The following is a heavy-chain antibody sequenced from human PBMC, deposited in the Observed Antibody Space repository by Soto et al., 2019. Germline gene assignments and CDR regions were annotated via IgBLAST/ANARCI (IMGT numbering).Heavy chain of an antibody. CDR1: GFTFSSYA. CDR3: ATKGAVGATYFFDY. CDR2: ISGGRGST. Sequence: EVQLLESGGGLVQPGGSLRLSCAASGFTFSSYAMSWVRQAPGKGLEWVSAISGGRGSTHYADSVKGRFTISRDTSKNTLYLQMNSLRAADTAVYYCATKGAVGATYFFDYWGQGALVTVSS. J-gene: IGHJ4*02. D-gene: IGHD1-26*01. V-gene: IGHV3-23*01.